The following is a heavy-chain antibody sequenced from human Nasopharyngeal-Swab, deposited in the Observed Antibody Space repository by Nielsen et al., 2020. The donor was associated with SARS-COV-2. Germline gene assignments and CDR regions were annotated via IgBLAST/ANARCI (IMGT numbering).Heavy chain of an antibody. CDR3: TTATYYYDSSGYANDASDI. D-gene: IGHD3-22*01. CDR1: GFTFSNAW. CDR2: IKKKTDGGTT. Sequence: GESLKISCAASGFTFSNAWMSWVRQAPGRGLEWVGRIKKKTDGGTTDYAAPVKGRFTISRDDSKNMLYLQMSSLKTEDTGVYYCTTATYYYDSSGYANDASDIWGQGTMVTVSS. V-gene: IGHV3-15*01. J-gene: IGHJ3*02.